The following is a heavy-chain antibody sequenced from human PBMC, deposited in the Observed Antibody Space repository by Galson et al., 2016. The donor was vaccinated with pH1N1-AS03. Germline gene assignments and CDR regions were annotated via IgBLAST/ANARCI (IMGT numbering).Heavy chain of an antibody. V-gene: IGHV3-23*01. CDR1: GFTYKNYA. Sequence: SLRLSCAASGFTYKNYAMSWVRQAPGKGLEWVPVISGSGTSTYYAASVKGRFSISRDNARHTLSLHMAGLRDEDTALYYFAKEGDAGAFDCWGQGTLVTVSP. CDR2: ISGSGTST. J-gene: IGHJ4*02. CDR3: AKEGDAGAFDC.